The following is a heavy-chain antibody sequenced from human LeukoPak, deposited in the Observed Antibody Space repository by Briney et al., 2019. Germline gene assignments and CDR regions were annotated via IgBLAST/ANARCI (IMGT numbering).Heavy chain of an antibody. D-gene: IGHD2-15*01. Sequence: AGGSLRLSCGASGFTFRSHAMSWVRQAPGKGLEWVSAISGSGSSTYYVDSVKGRFTISRDNSKNTLYLQMNSLRAEDTAVYYCASLAVVVAATDAFDIWGQGTMVTVSS. CDR1: GFTFRSHA. CDR3: ASLAVVVAATDAFDI. J-gene: IGHJ3*02. CDR2: ISGSGSST. V-gene: IGHV3-23*01.